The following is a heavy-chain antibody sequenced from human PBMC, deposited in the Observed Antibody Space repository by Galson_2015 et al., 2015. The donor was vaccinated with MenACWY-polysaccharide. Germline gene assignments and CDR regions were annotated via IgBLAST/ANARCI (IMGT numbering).Heavy chain of an antibody. CDR1: GGSISSGGHY. V-gene: IGHV4-31*03. D-gene: IGHD2-2*01. Sequence: TLSLTCPVSGGSISSGGHYWHWIRQYPGKGLEWIGYIYYSGSTYSTPSLKSRVTISLDTSKNQFSLKLSSVTAADTAVYYCARGDFHCGSSSCSPGACDIWGQGTMVSVSS. CDR2: IYYSGST. J-gene: IGHJ3*02. CDR3: ARGDFHCGSSSCSPGACDI.